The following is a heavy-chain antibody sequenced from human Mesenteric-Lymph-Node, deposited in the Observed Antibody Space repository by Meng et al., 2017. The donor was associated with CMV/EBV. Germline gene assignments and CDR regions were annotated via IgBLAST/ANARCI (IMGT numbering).Heavy chain of an antibody. CDR2: FSSSSSYI. CDR1: GFTFSNYI. J-gene: IGHJ3*02. Sequence: GGSLRLSCAASGFTFSNYIINWVRQAPGKGLEWVSSFSSSSSYIYYADSVKGRFTISRDNSKNTLYLQMNSLRAEDTAVYYCAKDHLGGTAFDIWGQGTMVTVSS. V-gene: IGHV3-21*04. CDR3: AKDHLGGTAFDI. D-gene: IGHD3-16*01.